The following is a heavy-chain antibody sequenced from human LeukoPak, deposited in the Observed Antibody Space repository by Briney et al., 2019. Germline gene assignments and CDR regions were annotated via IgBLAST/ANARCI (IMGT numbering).Heavy chain of an antibody. CDR2: IYYSGST. CDR3: ARDSRFGWLHAYYMDV. Sequence: NPSETLSLTCAVSGGSISSGGYSWSWIRQPPGKGLEWIGYIYYSGSTYYNPSLKSRVTISVDTSKNQFSLKLSSVTAADTAVYYCARDSRFGWLHAYYMDVWGKGTTVTISS. V-gene: IGHV4-30-4*07. CDR1: GGSISSGGYS. D-gene: IGHD5-24*01. J-gene: IGHJ6*03.